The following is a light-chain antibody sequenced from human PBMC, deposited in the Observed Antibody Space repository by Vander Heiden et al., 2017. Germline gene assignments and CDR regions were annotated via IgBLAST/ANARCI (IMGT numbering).Light chain of an antibody. V-gene: IGLV3-10*01. CDR1: ALPKKY. Sequence: SYELTQPPSVSVSPGQTATITCSGDALPKKYAYWFQQRSGQAPVLFIYDDNKRPSGIPERFSGSSSATTATFTISGAQVDEEADYDGYSTDSSGNQRVCGGGTKLT. CDR2: DDN. J-gene: IGLJ3*02. CDR3: YSTDSSGNQRV.